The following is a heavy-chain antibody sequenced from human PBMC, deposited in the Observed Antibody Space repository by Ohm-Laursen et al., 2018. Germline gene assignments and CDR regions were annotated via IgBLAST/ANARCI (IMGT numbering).Heavy chain of an antibody. D-gene: IGHD1-7*01. V-gene: IGHV1-8*01. CDR2: MNPNSGNT. CDR1: GYTFTSYD. J-gene: IGHJ3*02. CDR3: ARGRLSGTRRALDI. Sequence: ASVKVSCKASGYTFTSYDINWVRQATGQGLEWMGWMNPNSGNTGYAQKFQGRVTMTRNTSISTANMEMSSLRSEDTAVYYCARGRLSGTRRALDIWGQGTMVTVSS.